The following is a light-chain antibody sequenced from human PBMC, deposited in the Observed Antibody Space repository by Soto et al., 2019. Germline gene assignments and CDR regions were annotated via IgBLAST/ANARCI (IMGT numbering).Light chain of an antibody. Sequence: EIVLTQSPATLSVSPGERATLSCRASQSVINNLAWYQQKPGQGPRLLIFGASTRATDIPARFSGSGSGTEFTLTISSLQSEDIATYYCQQYDNFPVTFGQGTRLEIK. V-gene: IGKV3-15*01. CDR1: QSVINN. CDR2: GAS. CDR3: QQYDNFPVT. J-gene: IGKJ5*01.